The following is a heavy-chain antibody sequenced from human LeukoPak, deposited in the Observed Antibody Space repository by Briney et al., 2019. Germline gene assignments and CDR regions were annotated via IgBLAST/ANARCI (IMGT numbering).Heavy chain of an antibody. Sequence: GGSLRLSCAASGFTFSSYSMNWVRQAPGKGLEWVSYISSGSGSSIYYADSVKGRFSISRDNSKNTLYLQMNSLRAEDTAVYYCAKRASGSGTSLYYFDYWGQGTLVTVSS. V-gene: IGHV3-48*01. CDR2: ISSGSGSSI. CDR3: AKRASGSGTSLYYFDY. D-gene: IGHD3-10*01. J-gene: IGHJ4*02. CDR1: GFTFSSYS.